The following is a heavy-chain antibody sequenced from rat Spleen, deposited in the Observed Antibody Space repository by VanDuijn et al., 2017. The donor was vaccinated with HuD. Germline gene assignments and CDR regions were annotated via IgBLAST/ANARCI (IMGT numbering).Heavy chain of an antibody. D-gene: IGHD1-10*01. CDR3: ARHGLYNNYGWFAY. Sequence: EVQLVESGGGLVQPGRSLKLSCVASGFTFNNYWMSWIRQAPGKWLEWVASISNTGGYIYYSDSVKGRFTISRDKAQNTLYLQMDSLRSEDTASYYCARHGLYNNYGWFAYWGQGTLVTVSS. CDR2: ISNTGGYI. V-gene: IGHV5-31*01. J-gene: IGHJ3*01. CDR1: GFTFNNYW.